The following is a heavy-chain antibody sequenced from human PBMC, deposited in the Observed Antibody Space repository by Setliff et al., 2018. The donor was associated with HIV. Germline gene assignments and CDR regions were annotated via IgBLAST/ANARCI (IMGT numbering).Heavy chain of an antibody. CDR2: IYPGDFDT. Sequence: PGESLKISCETSGYTFTTFWIGWVRQMPGKGLEWMGIIYPGDFDTRYSPSFQGQVTISADKSISTVYLQWRSLKASDTAIYYCARATTPCFDYWGQGTLVTVSS. V-gene: IGHV5-51*01. J-gene: IGHJ4*02. CDR3: ARATTPCFDY. CDR1: GYTFTTFW. D-gene: IGHD5-12*01.